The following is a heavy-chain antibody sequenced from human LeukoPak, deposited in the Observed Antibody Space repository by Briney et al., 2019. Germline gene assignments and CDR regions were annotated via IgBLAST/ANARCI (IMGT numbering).Heavy chain of an antibody. D-gene: IGHD3-10*01. V-gene: IGHV4-39*01. CDR3: ARLTYYYYYMDV. CDR1: GGSISSSSYY. Sequence: SETLSLTCTVSGGSISSSSYYWGWIRQPPGKGLEWIGSIYYSGSTYYNPSLKSRVTISVDTSKNQFSLKLSSVTAADTAVYYCARLTYYYYYMDVWGKGTTVTVSS. CDR2: IYYSGST. J-gene: IGHJ6*03.